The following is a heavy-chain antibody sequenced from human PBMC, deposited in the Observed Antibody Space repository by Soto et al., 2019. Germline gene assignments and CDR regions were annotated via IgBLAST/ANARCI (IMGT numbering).Heavy chain of an antibody. CDR3: ARRRRGWDFDY. D-gene: IGHD6-19*01. CDR1: GFTFSSYA. CDR2: ISGSGGST. Sequence: EVQLLESGGGLVQPGGSLRLSCAASGFTFSSYAMSWVRQAPGKGLEWVSAISGSGGSTYYADSVKGRFTISRDNSKNPLYLQMNSLRAEETAVYYWARRRRGWDFDYWGQGTLVTVSS. V-gene: IGHV3-23*01. J-gene: IGHJ4*02.